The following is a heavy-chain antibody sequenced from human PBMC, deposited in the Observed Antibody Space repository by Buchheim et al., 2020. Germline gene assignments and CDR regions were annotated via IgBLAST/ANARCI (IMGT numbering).Heavy chain of an antibody. CDR2: INPNSGGP. Sequence: QVQLVQSGAEVKKPGASVKVSCKASGYSFTGYYMHWVRPAPGQGLEWMGWINPNSGGPNYAQKFPGWLTMTRDTSITTASMELSKLRSDGTAVYYCARVAIGYCSDGSCQSYGMDVWGRGTT. CDR3: ARVAIGYCSDGSCQSYGMDV. V-gene: IGHV1-2*04. D-gene: IGHD2-15*01. J-gene: IGHJ6*02. CDR1: GYSFTGYY.